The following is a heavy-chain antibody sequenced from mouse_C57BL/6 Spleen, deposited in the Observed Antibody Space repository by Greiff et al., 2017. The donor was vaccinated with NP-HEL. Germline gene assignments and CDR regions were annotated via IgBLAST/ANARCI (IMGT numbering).Heavy chain of an antibody. D-gene: IGHD1-1*01. V-gene: IGHV5-6*01. Sequence: EVNVVESGGDLVKPGGSLKLSCAASGFTFSSYGMSWVRQTPDKRLEWVATISSGGSYTYYPDSVKGRFTISRDNAKNTLYLQMSSLKSEDTAMYYCARQGYGSSPYYFDYWGQGTTLTVSS. CDR1: GFTFSSYG. CDR3: ARQGYGSSPYYFDY. J-gene: IGHJ2*01. CDR2: ISSGGSYT.